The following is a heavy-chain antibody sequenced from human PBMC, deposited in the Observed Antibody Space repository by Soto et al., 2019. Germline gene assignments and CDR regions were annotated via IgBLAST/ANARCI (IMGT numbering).Heavy chain of an antibody. CDR2: VYYNGIT. CDR1: RGTISSDY. Sequence: SETLSLTCSVSRGTISSDYWNWIRQPPGKGLEWIGYVYYNGITDYNPSLKSRVTISVDTSKRQFSLRLSSVTAADAAVYYCEREVRGCTSTSCYSRALVPWGQGILVTVSS. J-gene: IGHJ5*02. V-gene: IGHV4-59*01. CDR3: EREVRGCTSTSCYSRALVP. D-gene: IGHD2-2*01.